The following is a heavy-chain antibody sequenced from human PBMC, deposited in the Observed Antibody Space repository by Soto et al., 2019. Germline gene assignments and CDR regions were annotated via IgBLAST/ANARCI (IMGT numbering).Heavy chain of an antibody. D-gene: IGHD6-25*01. CDR3: ATDLTAGDY. V-gene: IGHV1-46*01. Sequence: QVQLVQSGAEVKNPGASVKLSCKASGYIFTNYYMHWVRQAPGQGLEWMAIINPNGGSTNYAQEFQSRVTLDSDTITNTIHMELSSLSPEDTAIYYCATDLTAGDYWGQETLFTDSS. CDR2: INPNGGST. CDR1: GYIFTNYY. J-gene: IGHJ4*02.